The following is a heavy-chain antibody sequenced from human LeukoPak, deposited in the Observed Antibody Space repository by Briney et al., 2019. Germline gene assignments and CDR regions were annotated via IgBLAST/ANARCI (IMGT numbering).Heavy chain of an antibody. Sequence: SETLSLTCTVSGGSISSSSYYWGWIRQPPGKGLEWIGRIYYSGSTYYNPSLNRRVTIAVDTSKYQFSLKLSSVSAADTAVYYCARVRPEYSSSSPTLTNWFDPWGQGTLVTVSS. V-gene: IGHV4-39*07. J-gene: IGHJ5*02. CDR2: IYYSGST. CDR3: ARVRPEYSSSSPTLTNWFDP. D-gene: IGHD6-6*01. CDR1: GGSISSSSYY.